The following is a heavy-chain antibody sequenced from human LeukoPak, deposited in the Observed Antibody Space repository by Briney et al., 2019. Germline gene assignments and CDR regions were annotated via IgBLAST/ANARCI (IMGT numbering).Heavy chain of an antibody. V-gene: IGHV3-23*01. CDR1: GFTFSSYA. J-gene: IGHJ3*02. CDR3: AKLSFGVVIILPEPI. CDR2: ISGSGGST. D-gene: IGHD3-3*01. Sequence: GGSLRLSCAASGFTFSSYAMSWVRQAPGKWLEWVSAISGSGGSTYYADSVKGRFTISRDNSKNTLYLQMNSLRAEDTAVYYCAKLSFGVVIILPEPIWGQGTMVTVSS.